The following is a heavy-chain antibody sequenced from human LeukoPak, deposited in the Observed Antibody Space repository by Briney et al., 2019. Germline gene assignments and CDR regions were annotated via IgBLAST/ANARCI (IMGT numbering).Heavy chain of an antibody. V-gene: IGHV3-11*05. CDR1: GFTFSDYH. D-gene: IGHD3-22*01. J-gene: IGHJ4*02. CDR3: VRDISGYYFDY. Sequence: GGSLRLSCAASGFTFSDYHMTWIRQAPGKGLEWVSYISGSSIYTRYADSVKGRFTISRDNAKNSLYLQMNSLRAEDTALYYCVRDISGYYFDYWGQATLVTVSS. CDR2: ISGSSIYT.